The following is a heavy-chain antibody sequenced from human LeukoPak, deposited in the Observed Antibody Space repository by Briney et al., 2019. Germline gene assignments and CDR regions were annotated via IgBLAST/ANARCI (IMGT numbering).Heavy chain of an antibody. D-gene: IGHD6-19*01. V-gene: IGHV3-30-3*01. CDR1: GFTFGDYA. CDR2: ISYDGSNK. J-gene: IGHJ6*03. CDR3: ARDFGNSSGWYYYYYYMDV. Sequence: PGRSLRLSCTASGFTFGDYAMSWVRQAPGKGLEWVAVISYDGSNKYYADSVKGRFTISRDNSKNTLYLQMNSLRAEDTAVYYCARDFGNSSGWYYYYYYMDVWGKGTTVTVSS.